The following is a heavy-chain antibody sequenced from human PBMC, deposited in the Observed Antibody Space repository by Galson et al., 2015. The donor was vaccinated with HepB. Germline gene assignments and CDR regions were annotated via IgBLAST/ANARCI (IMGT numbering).Heavy chain of an antibody. V-gene: IGHV3-7*03. CDR1: GFTFGNYW. J-gene: IGHJ4*02. D-gene: IGHD6-19*01. CDR3: ATWWLVPYF. CDR2: IKQDGSEE. Sequence: SLRLSCAASGFTFGNYWMTWVRQAPGKGLEWVANIKQDGSEEYYVDSVKGRFTISRDNAKNSLYLQMNSLRAEDTAVYYCATWWLVPYFWGQGTLVTVSS.